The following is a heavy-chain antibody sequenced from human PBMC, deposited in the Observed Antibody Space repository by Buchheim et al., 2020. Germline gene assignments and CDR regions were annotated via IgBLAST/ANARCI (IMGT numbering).Heavy chain of an antibody. J-gene: IGHJ4*02. CDR1: GFTFSSYS. Sequence: EVQLVESGGGLVKPGGSLRLSCAASGFTFSSYSMNWVRQAPGKGLEWVSSISSSSSYIYYADSVKGGFTISRNNAKNPLYLQMNSLRAEDTAVYYCARASGALYYFDYWGQGTL. D-gene: IGHD1-26*01. CDR3: ARASGALYYFDY. CDR2: ISSSSSYI. V-gene: IGHV3-21*01.